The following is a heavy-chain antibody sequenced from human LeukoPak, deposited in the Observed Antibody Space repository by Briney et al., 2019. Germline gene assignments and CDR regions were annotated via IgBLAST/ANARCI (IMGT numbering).Heavy chain of an antibody. CDR1: GFNFQYAW. CDR2: IKNKRDGETT. Sequence: GGSLRLSCAGSGFNFQYAWMTWVRQAPGKGPEWVGRIKNKRDGETTDYTTLVKSRFSISRDDSKNTVYLQMNSLRTEDTAVYYCTSLVGSPTYWGQGTLVAVSS. V-gene: IGHV3-15*01. J-gene: IGHJ4*02. D-gene: IGHD4-23*01. CDR3: TSLVGSPTY.